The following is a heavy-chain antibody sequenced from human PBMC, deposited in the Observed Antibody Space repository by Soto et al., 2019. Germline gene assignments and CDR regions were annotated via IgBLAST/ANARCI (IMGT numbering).Heavy chain of an antibody. V-gene: IGHV3-21*06. CDR3: ARTDRTLAP. Sequence: PGGSLRLSCATSGFTFSSYSMNWVRQAPGKGLEWVSSISVGSGHIYYADSVKGRFTISRDNAKNSLYLQMNSLRAEDTAVYYCARTDRTLAPWGQGTLVTVSS. CDR2: ISVGSGHI. D-gene: IGHD3-22*01. CDR1: GFTFSSYS. J-gene: IGHJ5*02.